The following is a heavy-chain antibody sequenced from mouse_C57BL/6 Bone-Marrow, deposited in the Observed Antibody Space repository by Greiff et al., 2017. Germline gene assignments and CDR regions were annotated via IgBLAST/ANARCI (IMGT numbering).Heavy chain of an antibody. V-gene: IGHV1-50*01. Sequence: QVQLQQPGAELVKPGASVKLSCKASGYTFTSYWMQWVKQRPGQGLEWIGEIDPSDSDTNYNQKFKGKATLTVDTSSSTAYMQPSSLTSADSAVYYCARPLDSSVYVWFAYWGRGTLVTVSA. CDR3: ARPLDSSVYVWFAY. CDR2: IDPSDSDT. CDR1: GYTFTSYW. J-gene: IGHJ3*01. D-gene: IGHD3-2*02.